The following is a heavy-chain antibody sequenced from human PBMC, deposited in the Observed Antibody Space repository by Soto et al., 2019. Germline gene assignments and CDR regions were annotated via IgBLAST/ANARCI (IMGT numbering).Heavy chain of an antibody. CDR3: ATWHEREHAYDV. Sequence: DVQLVESGGGLMQPGESLRQSCAASGLTVSGKKYVAWVRQAPGKGLEWVSALYDVDGSFYSDSVKGRFTTSSDSSKTTVYLHMNDLRPADTAVYYCATWHEREHAYDVWGQRTTVTVSS. V-gene: IGHV3-53*01. CDR2: LYDVDGS. CDR1: GLTVSGKKY. J-gene: IGHJ3*01. D-gene: IGHD1-1*01.